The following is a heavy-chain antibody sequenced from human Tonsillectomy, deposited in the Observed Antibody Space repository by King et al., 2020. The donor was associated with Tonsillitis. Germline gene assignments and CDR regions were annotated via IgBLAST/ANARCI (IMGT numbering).Heavy chain of an antibody. D-gene: IGHD2-8*01. J-gene: IGHJ6*01. CDR3: ARDRGVRLLYYYYGMDV. V-gene: IGHV3-21*01. CDR1: GFTFSSYS. Sequence: VQLVESGGGLVKPGGSLRLSCAASGFTFSSYSMNWVRQAPGKGLEWVSSISSSGTFIYYADSVKGRFTISRDNAKNSLYLQMNSLRAEDTAVYYCARDRGVRLLYYYYGMDVWGQGTTVTVSS. CDR2: ISSSGTFI.